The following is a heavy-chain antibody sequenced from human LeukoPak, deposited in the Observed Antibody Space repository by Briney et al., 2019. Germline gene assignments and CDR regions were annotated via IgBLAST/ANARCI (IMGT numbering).Heavy chain of an antibody. J-gene: IGHJ4*02. Sequence: PGGSLRLSCEGSAFIFSGHWMNWVRQTPGKGLEWVAVISYDGSNQYYADSVKGRFTISRDNSKNTLYLQMNSLRAEDTAVYYCARSRQRGVNYFDYWGQGTLVTVSS. CDR1: AFIFSGHW. CDR3: ARSRQRGVNYFDY. CDR2: ISYDGSNQ. D-gene: IGHD3-10*01. V-gene: IGHV3-30-3*01.